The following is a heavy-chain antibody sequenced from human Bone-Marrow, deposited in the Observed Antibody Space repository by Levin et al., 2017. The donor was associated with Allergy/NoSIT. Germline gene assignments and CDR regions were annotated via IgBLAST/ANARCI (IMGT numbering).Heavy chain of an antibody. CDR2: SIPVSGAS. J-gene: IGHJ4*02. CDR3: ARGQGPHYFDR. Sequence: PGASVKVSCKASGGTFSNDAASWVRQALGQGLEWMGGSIPVSGASTYAQKFRGRVTFTADSSTSTAFMELSSLMSDDTAVYYCARGQGPHYFDRWGQGTLVTVSS. V-gene: IGHV1-69*13. CDR1: GGTFSNDA.